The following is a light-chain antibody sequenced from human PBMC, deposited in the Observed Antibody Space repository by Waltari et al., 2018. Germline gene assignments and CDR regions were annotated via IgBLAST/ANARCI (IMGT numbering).Light chain of an antibody. V-gene: IGLV2-11*01. CDR1: SSDDGSYNY. CDR2: DVS. CDR3: CSYAGSYVV. J-gene: IGLJ2*01. Sequence: QSALTQPRSVSGSPGQSVTISCTGTSSDDGSYNYVSWYQQYPGKVPKLMIYDVSKRPSGVPDRFSGSKSGNTASLTISGLQAEDEADYYCCSYAGSYVVFGGGTKLTVL.